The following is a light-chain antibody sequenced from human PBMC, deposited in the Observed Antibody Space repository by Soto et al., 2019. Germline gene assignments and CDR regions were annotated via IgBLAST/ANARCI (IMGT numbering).Light chain of an antibody. CDR3: QQSFYAPPT. J-gene: IGKJ1*01. Sequence: DIQMTQSPSTLPASVGDRVTITCRASQNIRTYLTWYQQKPGKAPKLLIYETSDLQSGLPSRFSGSGSGQDFTLTITSLQPEDFATYYCQQSFYAPPTFGQGTKVDNK. V-gene: IGKV1-39*01. CDR2: ETS. CDR1: QNIRTY.